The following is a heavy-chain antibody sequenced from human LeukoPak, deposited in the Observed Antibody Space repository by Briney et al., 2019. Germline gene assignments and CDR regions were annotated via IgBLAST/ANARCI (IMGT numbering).Heavy chain of an antibody. V-gene: IGHV4-31*03. CDR2: IYYSGST. J-gene: IGHJ3*02. D-gene: IGHD6-13*01. Sequence: SETLSLTCTVSGGSVSSGSYYWSWIRQHPGKGLEWIGYIYYSGSTYYNPSLKSRVTISVDTSKNQFSLKLSSVTAADTAVYYCARVGGSVAAALGAFDIWGQGTMVTVSS. CDR1: GGSVSSGSYY. CDR3: ARVGGSVAAALGAFDI.